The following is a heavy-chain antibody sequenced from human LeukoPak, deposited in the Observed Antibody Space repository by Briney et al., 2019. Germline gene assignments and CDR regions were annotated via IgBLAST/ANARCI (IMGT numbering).Heavy chain of an antibody. Sequence: SETLSLTCTVSGGSVSDNNFFWNWIRQPPGKGLEWIGYIYNSGSTNYNPALNSRVTISVDTSNNQFSRKLSSVIAADTAVYYCAGLEAHRPLDYWGQGTLVIVSS. V-gene: IGHV4-61*01. CDR2: IYNSGST. J-gene: IGHJ4*02. CDR3: AGLEAHRPLDY. CDR1: GGSVSDNNFF.